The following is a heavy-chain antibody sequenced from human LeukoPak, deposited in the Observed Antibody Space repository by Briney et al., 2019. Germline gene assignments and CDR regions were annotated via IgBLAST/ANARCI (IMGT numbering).Heavy chain of an antibody. CDR2: ISYDESNK. CDR1: GFTFNSYG. D-gene: IGHD1-26*01. V-gene: IGHV3-30*18. CDR3: AKHPGDSTGIVNYYYMDL. Sequence: PGRSLRLSCAASGFTFNSYGMHWVRQAPGKGLEWVAIISYDESNKYYADSVKGRFTISRDNSKNTLFLQMTSLRAEDTAVYYCAKHPGDSTGIVNYYYMDLWGKETTVTVSS. J-gene: IGHJ6*03.